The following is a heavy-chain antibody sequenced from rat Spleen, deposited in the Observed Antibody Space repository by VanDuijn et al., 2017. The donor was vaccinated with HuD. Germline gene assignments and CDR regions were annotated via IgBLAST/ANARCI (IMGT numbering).Heavy chain of an antibody. CDR1: GFTFSNYG. CDR3: ATAGTRVSRFAY. CDR2: VSPSGCRT. V-gene: IGHV5-19*01. J-gene: IGHJ3*01. Sequence: EVQLVESGGGLVQPGRSMKLSCAVSGFTFSNYGLHWLRQAPTKSLEWVASVSPSGCRTYYRDSVKGRFTISRDSAKSTLYLQMDSLRSEDTATYYCATAGTRVSRFAYWGQGTLVTVSS. D-gene: IGHD1-4*01.